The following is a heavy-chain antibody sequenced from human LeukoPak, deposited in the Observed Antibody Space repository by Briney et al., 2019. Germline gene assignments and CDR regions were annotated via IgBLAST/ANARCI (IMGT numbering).Heavy chain of an antibody. D-gene: IGHD6-13*01. CDR2: ISSDGSST. V-gene: IGHV3-74*01. CDR3: GRGGKVEQLVLAR. J-gene: IGHJ4*02. CDR1: GFTFSSYW. Sequence: GGSLRLSCAASGFTFSSYWMSWVRQAPGKGLVWVSRISSDGSSTTYADSVKGRFTISRDNAKNTLYLQMNSLRAEDTAVYYCGRGGKVEQLVLARWGQGSLVTVSS.